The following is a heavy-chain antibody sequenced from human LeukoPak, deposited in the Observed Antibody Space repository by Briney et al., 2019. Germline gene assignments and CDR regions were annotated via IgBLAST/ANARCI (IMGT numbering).Heavy chain of an antibody. Sequence: PGGSLRLSCAASGFTLSSYVMHWVRQAPGNGLEWVALIVSDGSDTYYADSVKGQFTISRDNPKNTLYLQMNSVRPDDTAVYYCARGILPRNSMAFDIWGQGTMVTVS. CDR2: IVSDGSDT. CDR1: GFTLSSYV. CDR3: ARGILPRNSMAFDI. J-gene: IGHJ3*02. D-gene: IGHD3-3*01. V-gene: IGHV3-30*04.